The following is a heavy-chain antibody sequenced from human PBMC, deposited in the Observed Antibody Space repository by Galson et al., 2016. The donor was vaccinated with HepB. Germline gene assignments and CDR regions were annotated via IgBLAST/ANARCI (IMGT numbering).Heavy chain of an antibody. V-gene: IGHV3-53*01. CDR1: GFTVSSNY. D-gene: IGHD3-22*01. CDR2: IYSGGST. J-gene: IGHJ4*02. Sequence: SLRLSCAASGFTVSSNYMSWVRQAPGKGLEWVSVIYSGGSTYYADSVKGRFTISRDNSKNTLYLQMNSLRAEDTAVYYCARDSRGGVITGPPDYWGQGTLVTVSS. CDR3: ARDSRGGVITGPPDY.